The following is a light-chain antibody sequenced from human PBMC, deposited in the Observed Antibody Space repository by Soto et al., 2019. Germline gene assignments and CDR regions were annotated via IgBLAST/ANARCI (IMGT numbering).Light chain of an antibody. CDR2: AVS. V-gene: IGKV1-12*01. CDR3: KQSSAFPLT. CDR1: QSINRW. Sequence: DIQMTQSPSSLSVFVGDSVTITRRASQSINRWLAWYQEKPGKAPKLLIYAVSYLQSGVPSRFSGSGSGTDFTLTISSLQPEDFATYFCKQSSAFPLTFGGGTKVDIK. J-gene: IGKJ4*01.